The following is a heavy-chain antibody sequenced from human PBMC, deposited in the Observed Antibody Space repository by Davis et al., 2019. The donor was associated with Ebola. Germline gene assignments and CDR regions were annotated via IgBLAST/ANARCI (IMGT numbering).Heavy chain of an antibody. Sequence: ASVKVSCKASGYTFTSYGISWVRQAPGQRLEWMGWSNAGNGNTKYSQEFQGRVTMTRNTSISTAYMELSSLRSEDTAVYYCATGKVSKYCSSTSCYHLDVWGQGTTVTVSS. J-gene: IGHJ6*02. D-gene: IGHD2-2*01. CDR2: SNAGNGNT. V-gene: IGHV1-18*01. CDR1: GYTFTSYG. CDR3: ATGKVSKYCSSTSCYHLDV.